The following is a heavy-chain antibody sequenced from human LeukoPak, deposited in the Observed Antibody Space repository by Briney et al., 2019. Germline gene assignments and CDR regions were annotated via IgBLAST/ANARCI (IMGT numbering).Heavy chain of an antibody. V-gene: IGHV4-4*02. Sequence: SGTLSLTCAVSGGSISSSNWWSWVRQPPGKGLEWIGEIYHSGSTNYNPSLESRVTISVDKSKNQFSLKLSSVTAADTAVYYCARAAATVGDAFDIWGQGTMVTVSS. CDR3: ARAAATVGDAFDI. CDR2: IYHSGST. CDR1: GGSISSSNW. J-gene: IGHJ3*02. D-gene: IGHD4-23*01.